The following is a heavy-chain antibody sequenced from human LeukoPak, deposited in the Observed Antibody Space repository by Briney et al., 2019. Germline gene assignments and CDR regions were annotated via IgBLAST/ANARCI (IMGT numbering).Heavy chain of an antibody. V-gene: IGHV3-30*18. Sequence: GRSLRLSCAASGFTFSSYGMHWVRQAPGKGLEWVAVISYDGSNKYYADSVKGRFTISRDNSKNTLYLQMNSLGAEDTAVYYCAKDHDYGDYGWYFDLWGRGTLVTVSS. D-gene: IGHD4-17*01. CDR1: GFTFSSYG. CDR2: ISYDGSNK. CDR3: AKDHDYGDYGWYFDL. J-gene: IGHJ2*01.